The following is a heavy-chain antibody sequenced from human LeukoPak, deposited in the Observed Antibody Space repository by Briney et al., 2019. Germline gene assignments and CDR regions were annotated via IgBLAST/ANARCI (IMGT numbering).Heavy chain of an antibody. CDR2: IYYSGST. CDR1: GGSISSYY. D-gene: IGHD3-10*01. Sequence: SETLSLTCTVSGGSISSYYWSWIRQPPGKGLEWIGYIYYSGSTNYNPSLKSRVTISVDTSKNQFSLKLSSVTAADTAVYYCARFVSAYGSGRESYYYYYYMDVWGKGTTVTISS. CDR3: ARFVSAYGSGRESYYYYYYMDV. J-gene: IGHJ6*03. V-gene: IGHV4-59*01.